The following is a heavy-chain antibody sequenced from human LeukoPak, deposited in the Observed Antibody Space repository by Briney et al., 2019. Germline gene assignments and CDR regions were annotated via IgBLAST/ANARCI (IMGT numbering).Heavy chain of an antibody. D-gene: IGHD1-26*01. CDR1: GFSLTSYA. V-gene: IGHV3-23*01. J-gene: IGHJ3*02. CDR2: ISGSGGAT. CDR3: ARGGGRSYSDAFDI. Sequence: GGSLRLSCAASGFSLTSYAMTWVRQAPGKGLEWVSVISGSGGATYYADSVKGRFTISRDNSKNTLYLQMNSLRDEDTAVYHCARGGGRSYSDAFDIWGQGTMVTVSS.